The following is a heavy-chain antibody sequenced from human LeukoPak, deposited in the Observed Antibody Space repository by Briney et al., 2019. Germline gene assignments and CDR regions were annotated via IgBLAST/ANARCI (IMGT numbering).Heavy chain of an antibody. CDR3: ARGKEMATITGGPDY. Sequence: ASVKVSCKASGYTFTSYGISWVRQAPGQGLEWMGIINPSGGSTSYAQKFRGRVTMTGDTSTTTVYMELTSLKSDDTAVYYCARGKEMATITGGPDYWGQGTLVTVSS. V-gene: IGHV1-46*01. J-gene: IGHJ4*02. CDR1: GYTFTSYG. CDR2: INPSGGST. D-gene: IGHD5-24*01.